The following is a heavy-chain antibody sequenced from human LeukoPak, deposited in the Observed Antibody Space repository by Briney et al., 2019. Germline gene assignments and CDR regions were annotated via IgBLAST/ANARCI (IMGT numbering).Heavy chain of an antibody. V-gene: IGHV4-59*08. CDR2: IYYSGST. CDR3: ARRFSAGDGYNQRGDAFDI. D-gene: IGHD5-24*01. J-gene: IGHJ3*02. Sequence: PSETLSLTCTVSGGSISSYYWSWIRQPPGKGLEWIGYIYYSGSTNYNPSLKSRVTISVDTSKDQFSLKLSSVTAADTAVYYCARRFSAGDGYNQRGDAFDIWGQGTMVTVSS. CDR1: GGSISSYY.